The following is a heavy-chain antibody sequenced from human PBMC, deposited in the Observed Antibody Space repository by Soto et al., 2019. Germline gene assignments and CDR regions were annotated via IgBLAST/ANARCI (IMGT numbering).Heavy chain of an antibody. D-gene: IGHD3-10*01. CDR2: IYYSGST. CDR3: ARATQWFGEFQKDYYYYGMDV. J-gene: IGHJ6*02. CDR1: GGSISSYY. Sequence: SETLSLTCTVSGGSISSYYWSWIRQPPGKGLEWIGYIYYSGSTNYNPSLKSRVTISVDTSKNQFSLKLSSVTAADTAVYYCARATQWFGEFQKDYYYYGMDVWGQGTKVTVYS. V-gene: IGHV4-59*01.